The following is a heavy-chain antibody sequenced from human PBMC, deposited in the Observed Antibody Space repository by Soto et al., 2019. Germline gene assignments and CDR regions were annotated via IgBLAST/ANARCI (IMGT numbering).Heavy chain of an antibody. V-gene: IGHV3-74*01. CDR2: IYNDGTYS. Sequence: GSLRLSCTASGFIFKMYWMHWVRQSPGKGLVWISRIYNDGTYSDYADSVRGRFTISRDNVNDTLYLQMNNLRAEDSGLYYCTRGPRPISTGTGAYWGQGTQVTVSS. CDR3: TRGPRPISTGTGAY. CDR1: GFIFKMYW. D-gene: IGHD3-10*01. J-gene: IGHJ4*02.